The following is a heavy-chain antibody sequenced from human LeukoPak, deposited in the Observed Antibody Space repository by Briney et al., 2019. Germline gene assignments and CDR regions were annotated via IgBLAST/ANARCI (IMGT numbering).Heavy chain of an antibody. V-gene: IGHV1-69*05. D-gene: IGHD2-2*01. J-gene: IGHJ6*03. Sequence: SVKVSCKASGGTFSSYAISWVRQAPGQGLEWMGGIIPIFGTANYAQKFQGRVTITTDESTSTAYMELSSLRSEDTAVYYCARGGQYQPWGYYYYYMDVWGKGTTVTVSS. CDR3: ARGGQYQPWGYYYYYMDV. CDR1: GGTFSSYA. CDR2: IIPIFGTA.